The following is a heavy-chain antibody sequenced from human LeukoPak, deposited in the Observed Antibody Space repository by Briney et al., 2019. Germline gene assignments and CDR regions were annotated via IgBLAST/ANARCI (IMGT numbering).Heavy chain of an antibody. J-gene: IGHJ4*02. CDR3: ARESSITMELWYFDY. Sequence: GGSLRLSCAASGLTLSSYWMHCVPHAPGKGLVWVSRINSDGSSTSYADSVKGRFTISRDNAKNTLYLQMNSLRAEDTAVYYCARESSITMELWYFDYWGQGTLVTVSS. CDR2: INSDGSST. CDR1: GLTLSSYW. D-gene: IGHD3-10*01. V-gene: IGHV3-74*01.